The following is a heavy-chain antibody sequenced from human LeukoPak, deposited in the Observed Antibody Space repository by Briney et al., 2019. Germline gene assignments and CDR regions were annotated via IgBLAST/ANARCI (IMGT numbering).Heavy chain of an antibody. Sequence: SETLSLTCAVYGGSFSGYYWSWIRQPPGKGLEWIGEINHSGSTNYNPSLKSRVTISVDTSKNQFSLKLSSVTAADTAVYYCARGLQKELAYCSSTRCYHYDYYYMDVWGKGTTVTVSS. CDR3: ARGLQKELAYCSSTRCYHYDYYYMDV. V-gene: IGHV4-34*01. J-gene: IGHJ6*03. D-gene: IGHD2-2*01. CDR1: GGSFSGYY. CDR2: INHSGST.